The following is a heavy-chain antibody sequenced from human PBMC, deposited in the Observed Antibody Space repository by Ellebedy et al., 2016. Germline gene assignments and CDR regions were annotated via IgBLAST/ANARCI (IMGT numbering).Heavy chain of an antibody. J-gene: IGHJ6*02. D-gene: IGHD3-10*01. CDR1: GYTFTSYD. V-gene: IGHV1-8*01. Sequence: ASVKVSCKASGYTFTSYDINWVRQATGQGLEWMGWMNPNSGNTGYAQKFQGRVTMTRNTSISTAYMELRSLRSEDTAVYYCARGFDGSGSYYYYGMDVWGQGTTVTVSS. CDR2: MNPNSGNT. CDR3: ARGFDGSGSYYYYGMDV.